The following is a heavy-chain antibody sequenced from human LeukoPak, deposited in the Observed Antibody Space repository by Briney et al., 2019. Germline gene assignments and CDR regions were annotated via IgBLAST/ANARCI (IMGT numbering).Heavy chain of an antibody. D-gene: IGHD3-10*01. CDR2: ISSSSSYI. CDR3: ARDHPTYYYGSGTNV. J-gene: IGHJ6*02. Sequence: GGSLRLSCAASGFTFSSYSMNWVRQAPGKGLEWVSSISSSSSYIYYADSVKGRFTISRDNAKNSLYLQMNSLRAEDTAVYYCARDHPTYYYGSGTNVWGQGTTVTVSS. V-gene: IGHV3-21*01. CDR1: GFTFSSYS.